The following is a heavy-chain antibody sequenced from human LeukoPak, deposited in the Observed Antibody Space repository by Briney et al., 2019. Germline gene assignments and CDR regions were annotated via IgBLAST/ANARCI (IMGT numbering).Heavy chain of an antibody. CDR2: ISAYNGNT. Sequence: ASVKVSCKASGYTFTSYGICWVRQAPGQGLEWMGWISAYNGNTNYAQKLQGRVTMTTDTSTSTAYMELRSLRSDDTAVYYCARDVKKGGSSDYWGQGTLVTVSS. D-gene: IGHD6-13*01. CDR3: ARDVKKGGSSDY. J-gene: IGHJ4*02. V-gene: IGHV1-18*01. CDR1: GYTFTSYG.